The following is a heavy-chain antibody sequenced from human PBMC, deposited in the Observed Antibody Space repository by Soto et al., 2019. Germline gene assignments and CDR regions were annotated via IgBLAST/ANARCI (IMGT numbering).Heavy chain of an antibody. CDR1: GGSVRGYY. D-gene: IGHD2-2*01. CDR2: INHSGTT. J-gene: IGHJ6*03. V-gene: IGHV4-34*01. CDR3: ARGGEYQLLLRDYYYFDMDV. Sequence: QVQLHQWGAGLLKPSETLSLTCAVHGGSVRGYYWTWIRQSPEKGLEWIGEINHSGTTNYSPSLKTRVTISVDTSKNQLSLILSSVTAADTAVYYCARGGEYQLLLRDYYYFDMDVWGTGTTVTVS.